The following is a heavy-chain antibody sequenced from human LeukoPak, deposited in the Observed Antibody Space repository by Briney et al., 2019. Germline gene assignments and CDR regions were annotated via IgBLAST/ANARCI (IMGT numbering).Heavy chain of an antibody. CDR1: GFTFSNAW. CDR3: ARGPYYYGSGSYYWNYFDY. J-gene: IGHJ4*02. V-gene: IGHV3-15*01. CDR2: IKSKTDGGTT. D-gene: IGHD3-10*01. Sequence: PGGSLRLSCAASGFTFSNAWMSWVRQAPGKGLECVGRIKSKTDGGTTDYAAPVKGRFTISRDDSKNTLYLQMNSLKTEDTAVYYCARGPYYYGSGSYYWNYFDYWGQGTLVTVSS.